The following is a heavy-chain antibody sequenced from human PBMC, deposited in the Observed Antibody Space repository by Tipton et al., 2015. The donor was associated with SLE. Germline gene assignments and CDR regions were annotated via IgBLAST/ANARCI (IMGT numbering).Heavy chain of an antibody. D-gene: IGHD2-15*01. CDR1: GGSISSDDYY. CDR2: MSYSGST. J-gene: IGHJ4*02. Sequence: GLVKPSQTLSLTCTVSGGSISSDDYYWTWIRQHPGEGLEWIGHMSYSGSTYYNPSLKSRITISVDTSKNQFSLRLSSVTAADTAFYYCAREGCSGGSCYDYWGQGTQVTVSS. CDR3: AREGCSGGSCYDY. V-gene: IGHV4-31*03.